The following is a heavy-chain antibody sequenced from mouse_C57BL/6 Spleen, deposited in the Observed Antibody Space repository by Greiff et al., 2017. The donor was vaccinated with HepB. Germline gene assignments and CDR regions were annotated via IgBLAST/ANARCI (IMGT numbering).Heavy chain of an antibody. J-gene: IGHJ1*03. CDR3: AREGVYYDYFNWYFDV. CDR2: ISYDGSN. Sequence: EVKLVESGPGLVKPSQSLSLTCSVTGYSITSGYYWNWIRQFPGNKLEWMGYISYDGSNNYNPSLKNRISITRDTSKNQFFLKLNSVTTEDTATYYCAREGVYYDYFNWYFDVWGTGTTVTVSS. CDR1: GYSITSGYY. D-gene: IGHD2-4*01. V-gene: IGHV3-6*01.